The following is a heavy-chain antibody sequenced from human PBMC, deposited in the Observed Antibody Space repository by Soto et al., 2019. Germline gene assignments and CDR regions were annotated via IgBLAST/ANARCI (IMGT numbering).Heavy chain of an antibody. D-gene: IGHD6-19*01. Sequence: GGSLRLSCDATGFSFSNYAMHWVRQAPGKGLEWVAIMLFDGGNQFYGDSVKGRFSISRDNSKNTLYLQMNSLRAEDTAVYYCAKDFSAVAGTGGLDVWGQGTTVTVSS. CDR2: MLFDGGNQ. V-gene: IGHV3-30*02. J-gene: IGHJ6*01. CDR1: GFSFSNYA. CDR3: AKDFSAVAGTGGLDV.